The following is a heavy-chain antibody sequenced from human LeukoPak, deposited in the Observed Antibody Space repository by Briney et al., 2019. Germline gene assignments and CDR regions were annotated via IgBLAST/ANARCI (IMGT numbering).Heavy chain of an antibody. J-gene: IGHJ4*02. Sequence: ASVKVSCKASGYTFTSYDINWVRQATGQGLEWMGWMNPNSGNTGYAQKFQGRVTITRNTSISTAYMELSSLRSEDTAVYYCARGRNGDYVPTPDYWGQGTLVTVSS. CDR3: ARGRNGDYVPTPDY. CDR1: GYTFTSYD. CDR2: MNPNSGNT. D-gene: IGHD4-17*01. V-gene: IGHV1-8*03.